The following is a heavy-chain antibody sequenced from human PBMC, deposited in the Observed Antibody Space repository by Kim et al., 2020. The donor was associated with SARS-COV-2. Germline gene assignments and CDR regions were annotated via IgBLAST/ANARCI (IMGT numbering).Heavy chain of an antibody. V-gene: IGHV3-33*01. CDR2: K. J-gene: IGHJ6*02. Sequence: KYYADAVKSRFTISRDNSKNTLYLQMNSLRAEDTAVYYCARTPSYYYGMDVWGQGTTVTVSS. CDR3: ARTPSYYYGMDV.